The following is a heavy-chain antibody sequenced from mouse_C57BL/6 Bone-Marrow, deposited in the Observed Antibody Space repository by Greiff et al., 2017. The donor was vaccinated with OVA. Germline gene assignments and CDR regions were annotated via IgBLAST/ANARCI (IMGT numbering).Heavy chain of an antibody. Sequence: QVQLQQSGAELVKPGASVKLSCKASGYTFTSSWMHWVKQRPGQGLEWIGMIHPNSGSTNYNEKFKSKATLTADQSSSTAYMQLRSLTSEDSAVDYCATSLIYYDDGRGYWGQGTTLTVSA. CDR3: ATSLIYYDDGRGY. V-gene: IGHV1-64*01. CDR2: IHPNSGST. CDR1: GYTFTSSW. J-gene: IGHJ2*01. D-gene: IGHD2-4*01.